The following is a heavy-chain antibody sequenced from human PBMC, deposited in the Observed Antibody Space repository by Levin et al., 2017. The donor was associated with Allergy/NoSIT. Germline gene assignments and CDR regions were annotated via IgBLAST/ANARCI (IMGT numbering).Heavy chain of an antibody. D-gene: IGHD5-12*01. CDR3: ARGSIVAPTGGKSAFDI. CDR2: INPNSGDT. J-gene: IGHJ3*02. CDR1: GYTFTDYY. Sequence: ASVKVSCKASGYTFTDYYIHWARQAPGQGLEWMGWINPNSGDTNYAQKFQGGVTMTRDTSITTAYMELSRLGSDDTAVYYCARGSIVAPTGGKSAFDIWGQGTMVTVSS. V-gene: IGHV1-2*02.